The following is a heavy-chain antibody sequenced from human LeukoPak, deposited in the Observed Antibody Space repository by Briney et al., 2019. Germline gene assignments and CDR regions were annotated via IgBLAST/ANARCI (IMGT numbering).Heavy chain of an antibody. V-gene: IGHV3-23*01. D-gene: IGHD6-19*01. CDR2: ISSRGDNT. CDR1: GFTFSSFS. J-gene: IGHJ4*02. CDR3: GPRPDLSVAHTVEN. Sequence: GGSLRLSCAASGFTFSSFSMSWVRQAPGRGLEWVSSISSRGDNTYDEDSVKGRLTISRDNSKNSLYLQMDSLRAEDTAVYTKGPRPDLSVAHTVENWGQRTLGTVSS.